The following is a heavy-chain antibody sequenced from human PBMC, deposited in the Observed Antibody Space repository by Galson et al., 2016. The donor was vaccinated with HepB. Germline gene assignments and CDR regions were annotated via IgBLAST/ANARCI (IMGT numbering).Heavy chain of an antibody. Sequence: LRLSCAASGFTFGSYSMSWVRQAPGKELEWVSLIYSGGNTRYADSVKGRFTISRDNSKNTVYLQMNSLRAEDTAVYYCARNRHCSGGSCYGAWGQGTLVTVSS. CDR2: IYSGGNT. V-gene: IGHV3-66*01. J-gene: IGHJ5*02. CDR3: ARNRHCSGGSCYGA. CDR1: GFTFGSYS. D-gene: IGHD2-15*01.